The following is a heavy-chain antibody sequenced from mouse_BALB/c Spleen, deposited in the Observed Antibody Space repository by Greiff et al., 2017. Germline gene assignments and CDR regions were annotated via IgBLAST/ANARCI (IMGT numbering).Heavy chain of an antibody. J-gene: IGHJ3*01. CDR2: ISNGGGST. CDR1: GFTFSSYT. V-gene: IGHV5-12-2*01. Sequence: EVKLVESGGGLVQPGGSLKLSCAASGFTFSSYTMSWVRQTPEKRLEWVAYISNGGGSTYYPDTVKGRFTISRDNAKNTLYLQMSSLKSEDTAMYYCARQGSIYDDYGAWFAYWGQGTLVTVSA. D-gene: IGHD2-4*01. CDR3: ARQGSIYDDYGAWFAY.